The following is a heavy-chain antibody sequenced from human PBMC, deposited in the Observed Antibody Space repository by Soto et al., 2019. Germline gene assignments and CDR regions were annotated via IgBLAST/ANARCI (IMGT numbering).Heavy chain of an antibody. J-gene: IGHJ4*02. CDR2: INHSGST. Sequence: NPSETLSLTCAVYGGSFSGYYWSWIRQPPGKGLEWIGEINHSGSTNYNPSLKSRVTISVDTSKNQFSLKLSSVTAADTAVYYCARGLFSEAAAVPAHFDYWGQGTLVTVSS. V-gene: IGHV4-34*01. CDR1: GGSFSGYY. D-gene: IGHD6-13*01. CDR3: ARGLFSEAAAVPAHFDY.